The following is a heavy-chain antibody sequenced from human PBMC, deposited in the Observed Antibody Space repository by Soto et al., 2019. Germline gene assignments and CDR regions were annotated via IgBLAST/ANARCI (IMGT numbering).Heavy chain of an antibody. CDR3: ARKQSSYALDWFDA. CDR2: INHSGST. V-gene: IGHV4-34*01. J-gene: IGHJ5*02. D-gene: IGHD5-18*01. Sequence: ATLSITYAVYGGSVSGYYWSWIRQPPGKGLEWIGEINHSGSTNYNPSLKSRVTISVDTSKNQFSLRLTSVIAADTAVYYCARKQSSYALDWFDAWGPGTLVTLSS. CDR1: GGSVSGYY.